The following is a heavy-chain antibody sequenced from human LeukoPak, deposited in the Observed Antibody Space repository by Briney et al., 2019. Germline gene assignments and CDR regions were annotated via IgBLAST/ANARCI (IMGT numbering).Heavy chain of an antibody. CDR3: ARWYSSGWAFDY. CDR2: IHSSGST. V-gene: IGHV4-59*08. D-gene: IGHD6-19*01. J-gene: IGHJ4*02. Sequence: PSETLSLTCTVSGGTISSYYWNWIRQPPGKGLEWIGYIHSSGSTKYNPSLKSRVTKSVDTSKNQFSLKLSSVTAADRAVYYCARWYSSGWAFDYWGQGTLVTVSS. CDR1: GGTISSYY.